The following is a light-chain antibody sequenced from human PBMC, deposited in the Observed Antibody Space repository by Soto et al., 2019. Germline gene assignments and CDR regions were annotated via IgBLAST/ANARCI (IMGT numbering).Light chain of an antibody. V-gene: IGKV4-1*01. CDR3: QQYYSTPLT. CDR1: QSVLYSSNNKNY. Sequence: IVMTQSPDSLAVSLGERATINCKSSQSVLYSSNNKNYLAWYQQTPGQPPKLLIYWASTRESGVPDRFSGSGSGTDFTLTISSLQAEDVAVYYCQQYYSTPLTFGGGTKVDIK. J-gene: IGKJ4*01. CDR2: WAS.